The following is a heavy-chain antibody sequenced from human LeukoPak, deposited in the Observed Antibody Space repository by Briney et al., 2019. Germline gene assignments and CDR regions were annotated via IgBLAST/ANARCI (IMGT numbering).Heavy chain of an antibody. V-gene: IGHV4-59*01. CDR1: GGSIRSYY. Sequence: PSEALSLTCTVCGGSIRSYYWSWIRQPPGKGLEWIGYIYYSGSTNYNPSLKSRVTISVDTSKTQFSLKLSSVTAADTAVYYCARYSSGWPYYFDYWGQGTLVTVSS. D-gene: IGHD6-19*01. CDR2: IYYSGST. J-gene: IGHJ4*02. CDR3: ARYSSGWPYYFDY.